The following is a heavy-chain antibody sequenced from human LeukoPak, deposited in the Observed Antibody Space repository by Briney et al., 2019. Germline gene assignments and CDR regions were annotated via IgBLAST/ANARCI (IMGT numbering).Heavy chain of an antibody. J-gene: IGHJ4*02. D-gene: IGHD4-17*01. V-gene: IGHV3-7*01. CDR2: IKQDGSEK. CDR3: ARDGRTTVTKGTPTAHYY. CDR1: GFTFSSYW. Sequence: GGSLRLSCAASGFTFSSYWMSWLRQAPGKGGEWVANIKQDGSEKYCVDSVKGRFTISRDNAKNSLYLQMNSLRAEDTAVYYCARDGRTTVTKGTPTAHYYWGQGTLVTVSS.